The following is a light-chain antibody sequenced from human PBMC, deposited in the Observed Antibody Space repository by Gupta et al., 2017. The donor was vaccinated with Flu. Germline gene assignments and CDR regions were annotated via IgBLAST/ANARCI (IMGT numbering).Light chain of an antibody. Sequence: DIQMTQSPSTLSASVGDRVTITCRASQSINYWLAWYQQRPGKAPNLLIYKASTLQSGVPSRFSGSASGTEFTLNISSLQADDVASYYCQQYTSWPRAFGEGTKVEIK. CDR2: KAS. CDR3: QQYTSWPRA. V-gene: IGKV1-5*03. J-gene: IGKJ4*02. CDR1: QSINYW.